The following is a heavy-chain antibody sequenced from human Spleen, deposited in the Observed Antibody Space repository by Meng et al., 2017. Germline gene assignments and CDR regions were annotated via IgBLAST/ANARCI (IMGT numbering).Heavy chain of an antibody. CDR2: IGASGGST. Sequence: GESLKISCAASGFIFSNYAMGWVRQAPGKGLEWVSVIGASGGSTSYADSVKSRFTISRDNSKNTLYLQMSSLRAEDTAVYYCARVARWLQLYAFDIWGQGTMVTVSS. D-gene: IGHD5-24*01. J-gene: IGHJ3*02. CDR3: ARVARWLQLYAFDI. V-gene: IGHV3-23*01. CDR1: GFIFSNYA.